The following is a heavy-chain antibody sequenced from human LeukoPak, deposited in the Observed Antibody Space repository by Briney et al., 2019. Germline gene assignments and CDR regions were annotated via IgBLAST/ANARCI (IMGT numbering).Heavy chain of an antibody. Sequence: GASVKVSCKASGYTFTTYDINWVRQATGQGPEWMGWMNPNSGNTGYTQRFQGRVTMTRNTSTSTAYMELSSLRSEDTAMYYCARARPMVPGVIIYYGMDVWGQGTTVTVSS. CDR3: ARARPMVPGVIIYYGMDV. V-gene: IGHV1-8*01. CDR1: GYTFTTYD. D-gene: IGHD3-10*01. J-gene: IGHJ6*02. CDR2: MNPNSGNT.